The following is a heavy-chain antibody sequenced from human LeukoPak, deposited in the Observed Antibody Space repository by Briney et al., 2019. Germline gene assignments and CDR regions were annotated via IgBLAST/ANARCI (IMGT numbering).Heavy chain of an antibody. CDR1: GFTFSSYS. CDR3: ARIRRLWFGESGWFDP. J-gene: IGHJ5*02. Sequence: PGGSLRLSCAASGFTFSSYSMNWVRQPPGKGLEWIGEINHSGSTNYNPSLKSRVTISVDTSKNQFSLKLSSVTAADTAVYYCARIRRLWFGESGWFDPWGQGTLVTVSS. V-gene: IGHV4-34*01. D-gene: IGHD3-10*01. CDR2: INHSGST.